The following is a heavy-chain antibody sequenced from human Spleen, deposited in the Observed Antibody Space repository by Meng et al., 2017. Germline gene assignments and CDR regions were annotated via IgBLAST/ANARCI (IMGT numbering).Heavy chain of an antibody. CDR3: AREQWQKSPGAFDI. Sequence: QVQLVQSGAEVKKPGSSVKVSCKASGGTFSSYAISWVRQAPGQGLEWMGGSTPIIGTENLAQKFQGRVTLTMDESTTTAYLELSSLKFEDTAVYYRAREQWQKSPGAFDIWGQGTMVTVSS. D-gene: IGHD6-19*01. CDR1: GGTFSSYA. J-gene: IGHJ3*02. CDR2: STPIIGTE. V-gene: IGHV1-69*01.